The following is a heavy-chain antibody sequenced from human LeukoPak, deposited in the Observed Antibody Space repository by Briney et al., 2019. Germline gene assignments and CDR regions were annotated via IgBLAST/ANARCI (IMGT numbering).Heavy chain of an antibody. CDR1: GGSFSGYY. Sequence: SETLSLTCAVYGGSFSGYYWSWIRQPPGKGLEWIGEINHSGSTNHNPSLKSRVTISVDTSKNQFSLKLSSVTAADTAVYYCARGFRGYFQHWGQGTLVTVSS. D-gene: IGHD3-16*01. V-gene: IGHV4-34*01. CDR3: ARGFRGYFQH. J-gene: IGHJ1*01. CDR2: INHSGST.